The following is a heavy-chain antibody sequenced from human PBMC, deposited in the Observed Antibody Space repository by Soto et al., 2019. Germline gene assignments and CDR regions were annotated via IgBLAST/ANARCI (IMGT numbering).Heavy chain of an antibody. Sequence: SETLSLSCAVSGGPISSSSYYWGWIRQPPGKGLEWIGSIYYSGSTYYNPSLKSRVTISVDTSKNQFSLKLSSVTAADTAVYKCTSHAVVVLAATHLDDWCQATLLTVSS. CDR1: GGPISSSSYY. CDR3: TSHAVVVLAATHLDD. D-gene: IGHD2-15*01. V-gene: IGHV4-39*01. CDR2: IYYSGST. J-gene: IGHJ4*02.